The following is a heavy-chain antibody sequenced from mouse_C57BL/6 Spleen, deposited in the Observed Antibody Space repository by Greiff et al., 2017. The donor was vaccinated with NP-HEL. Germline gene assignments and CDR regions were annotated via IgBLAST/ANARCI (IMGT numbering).Heavy chain of an antibody. Sequence: EVQGVESGGDLVKPGGSLKLSCAASGFTFSSYGMSWVRQTPDKRLEWVATISSGGSYTYYPDSVKGRFTISRDNAKNTLYLQMSSLKSEDTAMYYCARHDLLDAMDDWGQGTSVTVSS. V-gene: IGHV5-6*01. CDR1: GFTFSSYG. J-gene: IGHJ4*01. CDR3: ARHDLLDAMDD. CDR2: ISSGGSYT. D-gene: IGHD2-1*01.